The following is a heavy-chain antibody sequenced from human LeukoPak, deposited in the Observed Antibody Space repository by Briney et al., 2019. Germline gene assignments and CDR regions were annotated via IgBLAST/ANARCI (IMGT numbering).Heavy chain of an antibody. Sequence: SVKVSCKASGGTFSSYTISWVRQAPGQGLEWMGRIIPILGIANYAQKFQGRVTITADKSTSTAYMELSGLRSEDTAVYYCTRHLGCSSTSCYTDFDYWSQGTLVTVSS. J-gene: IGHJ4*02. CDR1: GGTFSSYT. CDR3: TRHLGCSSTSCYTDFDY. V-gene: IGHV1-69*02. CDR2: IIPILGIA. D-gene: IGHD2-2*02.